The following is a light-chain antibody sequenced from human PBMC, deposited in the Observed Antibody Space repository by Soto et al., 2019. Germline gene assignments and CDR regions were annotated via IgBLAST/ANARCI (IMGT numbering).Light chain of an antibody. CDR3: QKHDTAPQT. J-gene: IGKJ1*01. CDR2: AAS. Sequence: DIQMTQSPSSLSASVGDTVTITCRASQGIIDYLAWYQQRPGKVPKLLIYAASTLQTGVPSRFSGSGAGTDFTLTIRSLQPEDVATYYCQKHDTAPQTFGPGTKVEIK. V-gene: IGKV1-27*01. CDR1: QGIIDY.